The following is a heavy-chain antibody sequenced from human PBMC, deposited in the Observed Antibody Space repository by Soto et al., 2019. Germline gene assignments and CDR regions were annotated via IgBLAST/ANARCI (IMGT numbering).Heavy chain of an antibody. CDR1: GGTFSSYA. CDR2: IIPIFGTA. Sequence: ASVKVSCKASGGTFSSYAISWVRQAPGQGLEWMGGIIPIFGTANYAQKFQGRVTITADESTSTAYMELSSLRSEDTAVYYCARDEGHPTVVTPNAFDIWGQGTMVTVSS. D-gene: IGHD4-17*01. J-gene: IGHJ3*02. V-gene: IGHV1-69*13. CDR3: ARDEGHPTVVTPNAFDI.